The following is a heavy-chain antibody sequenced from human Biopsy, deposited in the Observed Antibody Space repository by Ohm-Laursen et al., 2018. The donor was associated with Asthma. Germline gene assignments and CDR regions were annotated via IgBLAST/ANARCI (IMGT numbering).Heavy chain of an antibody. D-gene: IGHD2-21*02. CDR1: GFTFSHYN. V-gene: IGHV3-21*01. Sequence: SLRLSCTASGFTFSHYNMNWVRQAPGKGLEWVSSITDTSRYIKYADSVKGRFTISRDNSRNTLHLQMNSLRAGDTAVYYCAREGVFCGGLCYSPPDFWGQGTLVTVSS. J-gene: IGHJ4*02. CDR3: AREGVFCGGLCYSPPDF. CDR2: ITDTSRYI.